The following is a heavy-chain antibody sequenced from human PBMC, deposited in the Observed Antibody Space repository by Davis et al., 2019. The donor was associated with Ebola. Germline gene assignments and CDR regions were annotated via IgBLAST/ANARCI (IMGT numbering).Heavy chain of an antibody. CDR1: GFTFHGYA. CDR2: INGDGDGT. V-gene: IGHV3-43*02. D-gene: IGHD6-13*01. J-gene: IGHJ6*02. Sequence: PGGSLRLSCAASGFTFHGYAMHWVRQAPGKGLEWVSLINGDGDGTYYADSVKGRFTISRDNSKNTLYLQMNSLRAEDTAVYYCAKAPDPYSSSWPWGGMDVLGQGTTVTVSS. CDR3: AKAPDPYSSSWPWGGMDV.